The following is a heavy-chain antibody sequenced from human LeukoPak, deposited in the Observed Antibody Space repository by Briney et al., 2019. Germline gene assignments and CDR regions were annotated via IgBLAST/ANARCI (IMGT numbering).Heavy chain of an antibody. J-gene: IGHJ4*02. V-gene: IGHV1-18*04. Sequence: GASVKVSCKASGYTFSQYGISWVRQAPGQGLEWMGWISPFNGYTNYLQKIEGRVTLTTDTFTSTVYMEMRSLRSDDTAVYYCARFQDYDSSGYPPGGDYWGQGTLVTVSS. D-gene: IGHD3-22*01. CDR3: ARFQDYDSSGYPPGGDY. CDR2: ISPFNGYT. CDR1: GYTFSQYG.